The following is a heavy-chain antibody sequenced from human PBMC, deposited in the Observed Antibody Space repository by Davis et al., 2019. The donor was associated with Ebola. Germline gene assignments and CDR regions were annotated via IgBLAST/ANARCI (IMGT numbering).Heavy chain of an antibody. CDR2: ISGSGANT. CDR1: GFTFSSYA. D-gene: IGHD1-1*01. Sequence: GESLKISCTTSGFTFSSYAMSWVRQAAGKGLEWVSSISGSGANTLYADSVKGRSTISRDNSKNTLYLQMNSLRAEDTAVYYCARERATIMDVWGKGTTVTVSS. V-gene: IGHV3-23*01. CDR3: ARERATIMDV. J-gene: IGHJ6*04.